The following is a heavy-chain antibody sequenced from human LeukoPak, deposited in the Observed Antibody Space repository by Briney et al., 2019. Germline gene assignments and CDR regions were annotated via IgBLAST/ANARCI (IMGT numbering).Heavy chain of an antibody. CDR2: IWYDGSNK. Sequence: GGSLRLSCGASGFTFSTYGMRCVRQAPGKGLEWVAVIWYDGSNKYSADSVKGRFTISRDNSRDTLYLQMSSLRAEDTAVYCCARAVGPFDYWGQGTLVTVSS. CDR1: GFTFSTYG. J-gene: IGHJ4*02. V-gene: IGHV3-33*01. CDR3: ARAVGPFDY.